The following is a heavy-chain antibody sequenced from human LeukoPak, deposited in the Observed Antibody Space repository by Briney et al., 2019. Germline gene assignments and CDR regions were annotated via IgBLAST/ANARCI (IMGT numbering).Heavy chain of an antibody. J-gene: IGHJ2*01. CDR1: GYTFTGYY. CDR3: ARGTVTFSYWYFDL. Sequence: GASLKVSCKASGYTFTGYYMHWVRQAPGQGLEWMGWINPNSGGTNYAQKFQGRVTMTRDTSISTAYMELSRLRSDDTAVYYCARGTVTFSYWYFDLWGRGTLVTVSS. V-gene: IGHV1-2*02. CDR2: INPNSGGT. D-gene: IGHD4-17*01.